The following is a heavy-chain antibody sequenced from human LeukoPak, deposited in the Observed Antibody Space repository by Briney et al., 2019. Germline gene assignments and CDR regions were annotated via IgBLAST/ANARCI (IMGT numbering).Heavy chain of an antibody. CDR3: ARHAITMVQGEIDY. D-gene: IGHD3-10*01. CDR1: GGSISSSSYY. J-gene: IGHJ4*02. CDR2: IYYSGST. V-gene: IGHV4-39*01. Sequence: SETLSLTCTVSGGSISSSSYYWGWIRQPPGRGLEWIGSIYYSGSTYYNPSLKSRVTISVDTSKNQFSLKLSSVTAADTAMYYCARHAITMVQGEIDYWGQGTLVTVSS.